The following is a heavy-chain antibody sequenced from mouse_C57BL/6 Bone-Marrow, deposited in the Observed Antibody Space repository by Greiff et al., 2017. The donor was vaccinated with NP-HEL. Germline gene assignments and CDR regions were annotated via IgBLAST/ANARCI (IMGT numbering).Heavy chain of an antibody. CDR1: GFNIKNTY. Sequence: DVKLQESVAELVRPGASVKLSCTASGFNIKNTYMHWVKQRPEQGLEWIGRIDPANGNTKYAPKFQGKATITADTSSNTAYLQLSSLTSEDTAIYYCARKEGYGNYGFAYWGQGTLVTVSA. CDR3: ARKEGYGNYGFAY. CDR2: IDPANGNT. V-gene: IGHV14-3*01. D-gene: IGHD2-1*01. J-gene: IGHJ3*01.